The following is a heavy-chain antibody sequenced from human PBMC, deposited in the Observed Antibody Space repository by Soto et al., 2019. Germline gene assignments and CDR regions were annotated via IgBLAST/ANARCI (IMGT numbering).Heavy chain of an antibody. J-gene: IGHJ4*02. CDR3: ASSSTGIQLWFRGYYFDY. V-gene: IGHV4-34*01. Sequence: LSLTCAVYGGSFSGYYWSWIRQPPGKGLEWIGEINHSGSTNYNPSLKSRVTISVDTSKNQFSLKLSSVTAADTAVYYCASSSTGIQLWFRGYYFDYWGQGTLVTVSS. CDR1: GGSFSGYY. D-gene: IGHD5-18*01. CDR2: INHSGST.